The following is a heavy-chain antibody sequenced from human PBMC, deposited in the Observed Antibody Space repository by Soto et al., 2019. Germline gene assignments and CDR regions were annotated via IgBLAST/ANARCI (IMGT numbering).Heavy chain of an antibody. D-gene: IGHD1-26*01. CDR3: ARESGSYDPLDY. V-gene: IGHV4-59*01. Sequence: PSETLSLTCTVSGASITSYYWSWIRQPSGKGLEWIGYIYHSGGTNYNPSLKSRVTISIDTSKKQISLRMSSVTAADTAMYYCARESGSYDPLDYWGQGTPVTVSS. J-gene: IGHJ4*02. CDR2: IYHSGGT. CDR1: GASITSYY.